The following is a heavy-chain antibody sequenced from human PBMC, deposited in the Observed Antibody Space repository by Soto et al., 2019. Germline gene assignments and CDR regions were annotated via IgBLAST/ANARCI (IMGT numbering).Heavy chain of an antibody. D-gene: IGHD3-3*01. CDR1: GFTFSSYE. V-gene: IGHV3-48*03. Sequence: EVQLVESGGGLVQPGGSLRLSCAASGFTFSSYEMNWVRQAPGKGLEWLSDISSSGSTMHYGDSMKGRITVSRDNAKDSLYLQMNSLTADDTAVYYCVREGSPEMSGYVYFDYWGQGVLVTVSS. CDR2: ISSSGSTM. CDR3: VREGSPEMSGYVYFDY. J-gene: IGHJ4*02.